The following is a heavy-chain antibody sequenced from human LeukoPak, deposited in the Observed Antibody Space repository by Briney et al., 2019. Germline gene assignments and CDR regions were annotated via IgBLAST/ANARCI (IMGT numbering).Heavy chain of an antibody. CDR3: ARGLQWVEVWRAYYFDH. J-gene: IGHJ4*02. CDR1: GYTFTSYY. V-gene: IGHV1-46*01. D-gene: IGHD5-18*01. Sequence: GASVKVSFKASGYTFTSYYIHWVRQAPGQGLEWMGIINPSGGSTTYAQKFQGRVTMTRDTSTSTVYMELSSLRSEDTAVYYCARGLQWVEVWRAYYFDHWGQGTLVTVSS. CDR2: INPSGGST.